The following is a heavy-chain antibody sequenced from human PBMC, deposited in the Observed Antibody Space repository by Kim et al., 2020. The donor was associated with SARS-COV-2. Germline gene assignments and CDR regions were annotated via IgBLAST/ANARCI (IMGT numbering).Heavy chain of an antibody. J-gene: IGHJ4*02. CDR2: IYYSGST. Sequence: SETLSLTCTVSGGSISSYYWSWIRQPPGKGLEWIGYIYYSGSTNYNPSLKSRVTISVDTSKNQFSLKLSSVTAADTAVYYCARSYDSSGPSDYWGQGTLVTVSS. V-gene: IGHV4-59*13. CDR1: GGSISSYY. D-gene: IGHD3-22*01. CDR3: ARSYDSSGPSDY.